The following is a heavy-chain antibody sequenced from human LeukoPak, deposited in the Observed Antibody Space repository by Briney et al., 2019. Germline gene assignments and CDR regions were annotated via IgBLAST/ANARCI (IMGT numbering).Heavy chain of an antibody. CDR2: IYYSGSI. J-gene: IGHJ4*02. CDR1: GGSISSSSYY. V-gene: IGHV4-39*01. CDR3: ASLASVAVEKPFDY. D-gene: IGHD2-15*01. Sequence: SETLSLTCTVSGGSISSSSYYWGWIRQPPGKGLEWIGRIYYSGSIYYNPSLKSRVTLSVFKSNTEFALKLPSVRAADPAVYYCASLASVAVEKPFDYWGQGTLVTVSS.